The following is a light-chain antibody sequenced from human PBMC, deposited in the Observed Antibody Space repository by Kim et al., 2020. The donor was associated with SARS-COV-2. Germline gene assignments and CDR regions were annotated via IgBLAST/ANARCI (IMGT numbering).Light chain of an antibody. V-gene: IGKV1-5*01. CDR3: QQYSSYPLT. J-gene: IGKJ2*01. Sequence: DIQMTQSPSTLSASVGDRVTITCRASQTIRTWLAWYQQKPEKAPKLLIYDASSLESGVPSRFSGSGSGTDFTLTISSLQSDDFATYFCQQYSSYPLTCGQGTKLEI. CDR1: QTIRTW. CDR2: DAS.